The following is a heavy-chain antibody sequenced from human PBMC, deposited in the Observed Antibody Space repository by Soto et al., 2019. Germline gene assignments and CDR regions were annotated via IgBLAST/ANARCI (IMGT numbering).Heavy chain of an antibody. D-gene: IGHD6-13*01. V-gene: IGHV3-23*01. CDR2: ISAGVIDT. Sequence: EVQLLESGEALVQPGGSLRLSCAASGFTYNIYAMSWVRQAPGKGLEWVSGISAGVIDTYYADSVKGRFTVSRDDSKNTLYLQMNSLRADDTAVYYCVKQFSSSTWYPFDHWGRGTLVTVSS. CDR3: VKQFSSSTWYPFDH. J-gene: IGHJ4*02. CDR1: GFTYNIYA.